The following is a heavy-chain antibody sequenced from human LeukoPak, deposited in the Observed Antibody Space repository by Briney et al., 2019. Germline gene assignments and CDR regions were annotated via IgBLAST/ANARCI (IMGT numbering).Heavy chain of an antibody. CDR1: GGSISSYY. CDR2: IYYRGST. CDR3: AGAVYDSSGSYWLSCDY. D-gene: IGHD3-22*01. V-gene: IGHV4-59*01. Sequence: SETLSLTCTVSGGSISSYYWSWIRQPPGGGLEWVGYIYYRGSTNYNPSLKSRVTISADASKHQFSLKLSSVTAADTAVYYCAGAVYDSSGSYWLSCDYWGQGTLVTVSS. J-gene: IGHJ4*02.